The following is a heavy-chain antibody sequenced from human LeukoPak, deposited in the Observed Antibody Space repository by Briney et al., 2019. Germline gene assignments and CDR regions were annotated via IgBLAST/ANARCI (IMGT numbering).Heavy chain of an antibody. D-gene: IGHD3-16*02. J-gene: IGHJ4*02. CDR3: ARGEYDYVWGSYRFDY. CDR1: GYSISSGYY. Sequence: PSETLSLTCTVSGYSISSGYYWGWIRQPPGKGLEWIGSIYHSGSTYYNPSLKSRVIISVDTSKNQFSLKLSSVTAADTAVYYCARGEYDYVWGSYRFDYWGQGTLVTVSS. CDR2: IYHSGST. V-gene: IGHV4-38-2*02.